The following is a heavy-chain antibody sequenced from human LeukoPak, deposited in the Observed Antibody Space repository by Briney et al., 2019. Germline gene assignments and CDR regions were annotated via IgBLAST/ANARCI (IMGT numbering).Heavy chain of an antibody. J-gene: IGHJ6*02. CDR2: MNPNNGNT. CDR1: GYTFTSYD. CDR3: ARGGDGYNLVSYGMDV. D-gene: IGHD5-24*01. V-gene: IGHV1-8*01. Sequence: ASVKVSCKASGYTFTSYDINWVRQATGQGLEWMGWMNPNNGNTGFAQKFQGRVTMTRNTSISTAYLELSSLRSDETAVYYCARGGDGYNLVSYGMDVWGQGTTVTVSS.